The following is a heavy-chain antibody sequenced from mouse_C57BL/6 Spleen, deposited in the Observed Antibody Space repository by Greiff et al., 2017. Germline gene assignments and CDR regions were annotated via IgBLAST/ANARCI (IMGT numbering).Heavy chain of an antibody. Sequence: DVHLVESGGGLVKPGGSLKLSCAASGFTFSSYAMSWVRQTPEKRLEWVATISDGGSYTYYPDNVKGRFTISRDNAKNNLYLQMSHLKSEDTAMYYCARDDYDGYPWYFDVWGTGTTVTVSS. V-gene: IGHV5-4*01. CDR1: GFTFSSYA. CDR2: ISDGGSYT. CDR3: ARDDYDGYPWYFDV. J-gene: IGHJ1*03. D-gene: IGHD2-3*01.